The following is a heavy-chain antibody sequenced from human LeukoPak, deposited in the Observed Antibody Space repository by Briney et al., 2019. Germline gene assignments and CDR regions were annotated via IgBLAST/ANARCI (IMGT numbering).Heavy chain of an antibody. Sequence: GGSLRLSCAASGFTFSSYSTNWVRQAPGKGLEWVSSISSSSYIYYADSVKGRFTISRDNAKNSLYLQMNSLRAEDTAVYYCARGSYDYGDYLDYWGQGTLVTVSS. CDR3: ARGSYDYGDYLDY. CDR1: GFTFSSYS. V-gene: IGHV3-21*01. D-gene: IGHD4-17*01. J-gene: IGHJ4*02. CDR2: ISSSSYI.